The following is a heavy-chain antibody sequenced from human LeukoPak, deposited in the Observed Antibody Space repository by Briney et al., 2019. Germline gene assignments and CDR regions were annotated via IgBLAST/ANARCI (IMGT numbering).Heavy chain of an antibody. CDR1: GGSISSSNW. J-gene: IGHJ4*02. D-gene: IGHD3-22*01. CDR2: IYHSGST. CDR3: ARGTYYYGSSGYKGFNYFDY. Sequence: SETLSLTCAVSGGSISSSNWWSWVRQPPGKGLEWIGEIYHSGSTNYNPSLKSRVTISVDKSKNQFSLKLSSVTAADTAVYYCARGTYYYGSSGYKGFNYFDYWGQGTLVTVSS. V-gene: IGHV4-4*02.